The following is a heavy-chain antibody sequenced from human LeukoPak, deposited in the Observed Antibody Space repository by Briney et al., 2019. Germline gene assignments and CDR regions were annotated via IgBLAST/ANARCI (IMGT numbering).Heavy chain of an antibody. J-gene: IGHJ5*02. CDR1: GGSISSSSYY. CDR3: ARDRLYYDSSGYNWFDP. Sequence: SETLSLTCTVTGGSISSSSYYWGWIRQPPGKGLEWIGSIYYSGSTYYNPSLKSRVTISVDTSKNQFSLKLSSVTAADTAVYYCARDRLYYDSSGYNWFDPWGQGTLVTVSS. D-gene: IGHD3-22*01. CDR2: IYYSGST. V-gene: IGHV4-39*02.